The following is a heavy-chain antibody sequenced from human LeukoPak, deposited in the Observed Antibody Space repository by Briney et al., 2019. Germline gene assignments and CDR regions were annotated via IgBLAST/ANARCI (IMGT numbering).Heavy chain of an antibody. CDR2: VRNKPNGYTT. J-gene: IGHJ4*02. D-gene: IGHD4-17*01. Sequence: GGSLRLSCAASGFSISDHYMDWVRQAPGKGLEWVGRVRNKPNGYTTDYGTSVKGRFTSSRDDSKNSLYLQMNSPTSEDTAVYYCTRVRHGDYFDYWGQGTLVSVSS. CDR1: GFSISDHY. CDR3: TRVRHGDYFDY. V-gene: IGHV3-72*01.